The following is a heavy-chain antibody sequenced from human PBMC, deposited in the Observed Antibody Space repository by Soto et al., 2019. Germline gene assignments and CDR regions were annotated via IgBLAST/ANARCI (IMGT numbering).Heavy chain of an antibody. V-gene: IGHV1-69*06. Sequence: QVQLVQSGAEVKKPGSSVKVSCKASGGTFSSYAISWVRQAPGQGLEWMGGIIPIFGTANYAQKFQGRVTITADKSTSTAYMELSSLRSEDTAVYYCARECCSPLRYFDWSNPGGFDPWGQGTLVTVSS. CDR1: GGTFSSYA. D-gene: IGHD3-9*01. J-gene: IGHJ5*02. CDR3: ARECCSPLRYFDWSNPGGFDP. CDR2: IIPIFGTA.